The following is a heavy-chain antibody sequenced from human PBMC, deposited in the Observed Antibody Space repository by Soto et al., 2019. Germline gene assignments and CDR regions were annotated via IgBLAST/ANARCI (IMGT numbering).Heavy chain of an antibody. V-gene: IGHV4-59*08. J-gene: IGHJ6*02. CDR2: IYYSGST. Sequence: SETLSLTCTVSGGSISSYYWSWIRQPPGKGLEWIGYIYYSGSTNYNPSLKSRVTISVDTSKNQFSLKLSSVTAADTAVYYCARAPATRLWLGSDYGMDVWGQGTTVTVSS. D-gene: IGHD5-18*01. CDR3: ARAPATRLWLGSDYGMDV. CDR1: GGSISSYY.